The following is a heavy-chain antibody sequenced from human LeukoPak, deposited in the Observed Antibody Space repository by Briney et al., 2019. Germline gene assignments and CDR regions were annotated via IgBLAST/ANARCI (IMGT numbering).Heavy chain of an antibody. D-gene: IGHD6-19*01. J-gene: IGHJ4*02. Sequence: GGSLRLSCAASGFTFSSYEMNWVRQAPGKGLEWVSYISSSGSTIYYADSVKGRFTISRDNAKNSLYLQMNSLRADDTAVYYCARNMYTSGWYRLGYWGQGTLVTVSS. V-gene: IGHV3-48*03. CDR3: ARNMYTSGWYRLGY. CDR1: GFTFSSYE. CDR2: ISSSGSTI.